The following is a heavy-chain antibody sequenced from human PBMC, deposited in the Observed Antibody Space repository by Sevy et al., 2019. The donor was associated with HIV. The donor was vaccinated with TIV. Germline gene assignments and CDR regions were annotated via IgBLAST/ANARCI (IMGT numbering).Heavy chain of an antibody. J-gene: IGHJ5*02. CDR1: GFTFSDYI. D-gene: IGHD3-22*01. CDR2: ISSGGSYI. CDR3: ARDKSPDTYYHDISGP. Sequence: GGSLRLSCATSGFTFSDYIVNWVRQAPGKGLEWVASISSGGSYIFYADSVKGRFTISRDNAERSLNLQMNRLRAEDTAVYYCARDKSPDTYYHDISGPWGQGTVVTVSS. V-gene: IGHV3-21*01.